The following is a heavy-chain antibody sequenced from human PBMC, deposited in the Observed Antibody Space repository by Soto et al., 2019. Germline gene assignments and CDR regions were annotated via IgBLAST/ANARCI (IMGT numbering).Heavy chain of an antibody. CDR3: ANGHEEWFDP. CDR2: ISGSGGST. CDR1: GFTFSSYA. Sequence: EVQLLESGGGLVQPGGSLRLSCAASGFTFSSYAMSWVRQAPGKGLEWVSAISGSGGSTYYADSVKGRFTISRDNSKNRLYLQMNSLRAEDTAVYYGANGHEEWFDPWGQGTLVTVSS. V-gene: IGHV3-23*01. J-gene: IGHJ5*02.